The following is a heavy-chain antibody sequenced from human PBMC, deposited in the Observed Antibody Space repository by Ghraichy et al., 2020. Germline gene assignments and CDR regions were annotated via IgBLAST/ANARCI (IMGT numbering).Heavy chain of an antibody. D-gene: IGHD3-10*01. CDR3: ARVKMGVTAFDF. J-gene: IGHJ4*02. V-gene: IGHV4/OR15-8*01. Sequence: SETLSLTCIVSGDSIDSNDWWTWVRQPPGKGLEWIGEIYHSGGANYNPSLKSRVTISVDKSKNQFSLKLTSVTAADTAVYYCARVKMGVTAFDFWGQGTLVTVSS. CDR1: GDSIDSNDW. CDR2: IYHSGGA.